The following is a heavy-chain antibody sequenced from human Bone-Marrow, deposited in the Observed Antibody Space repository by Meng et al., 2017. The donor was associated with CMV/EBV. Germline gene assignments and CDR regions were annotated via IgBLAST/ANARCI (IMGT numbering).Heavy chain of an antibody. CDR3: ATLYQLRYGY. CDR2: IGTAGDT. J-gene: IGHJ4*02. Sequence: GGSLRLSCAASGFTFSSNDMHWVRQTTGKGLEWVSAIGTAGDTYYPGSVKGRFTISRENAKNSFYLQMNSLRAGDTAVYYCATLYQLRYGYWGQGTLVTVSS. D-gene: IGHD2-2*01. V-gene: IGHV3-13*01. CDR1: GFTFSSND.